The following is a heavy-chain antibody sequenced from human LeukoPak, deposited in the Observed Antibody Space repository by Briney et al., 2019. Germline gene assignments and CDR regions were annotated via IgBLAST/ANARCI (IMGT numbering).Heavy chain of an antibody. CDR2: ISYDGSNK. D-gene: IGHD2-21*02. CDR3: AKPTDPFYYYYGMDV. V-gene: IGHV3-30*18. CDR1: GFTFSSYG. Sequence: GGSLRLSCAASGFTFSSYGMHWVRQAPGKGLEWVAVISYDGSNKYYADSVKGRFTISRDNSKNTLYLQMNSLRAEDTAVYYCAKPTDPFYYYYGMDVWGQGTTVTVSS. J-gene: IGHJ6*02.